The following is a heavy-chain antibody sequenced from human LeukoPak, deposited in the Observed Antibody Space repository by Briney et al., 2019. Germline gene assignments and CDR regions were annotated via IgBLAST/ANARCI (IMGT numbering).Heavy chain of an antibody. V-gene: IGHV3-21*01. CDR2: ISSTGSYI. J-gene: IGHJ4*02. CDR1: GFTFSSYS. D-gene: IGHD3-22*01. CDR3: ARDSLSMIVGRQKRGLDY. Sequence: PGGSLRLSCAASGFTFSSYSMSWVRQAPGKGLEWDSSISSTGSYIHYADSLKGRFTIYRDNAKNSLYLQMNSLRVEDTAVYYCARDSLSMIVGRQKRGLDYWGQGTLVTVSS.